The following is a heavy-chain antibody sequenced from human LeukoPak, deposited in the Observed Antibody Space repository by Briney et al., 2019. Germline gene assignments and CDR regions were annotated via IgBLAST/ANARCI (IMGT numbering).Heavy chain of an antibody. Sequence: AGSLRLSCSASGFTFRNFAISWVRQAPGKVLEWVSSIGGGDTHYADSVKGRFTISRDDSRSTVDLQMSSLRAEDTAVYYCAKDGQSFNSMYDYFDSWGQGTLVTVSS. CDR3: AKDGQSFNSMYDYFDS. J-gene: IGHJ4*02. CDR1: GFTFRNFA. D-gene: IGHD2-8*01. V-gene: IGHV3-23*01. CDR2: IGGGDT.